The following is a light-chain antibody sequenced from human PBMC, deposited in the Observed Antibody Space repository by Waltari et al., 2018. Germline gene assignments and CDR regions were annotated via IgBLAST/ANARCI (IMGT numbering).Light chain of an antibody. CDR2: GAS. CDR1: QSVSSN. Sequence: EIVMTQSPATLSVSPGERATLSCRASQSVSSNLARYQQKPGQAPRLLIYGASTRATGIPARFSGSGSGTEFTLTISSLQSEDFSFYYCQQYNNWPPLTFGQGTKVEI. J-gene: IGKJ1*01. CDR3: QQYNNWPPLT. V-gene: IGKV3-15*01.